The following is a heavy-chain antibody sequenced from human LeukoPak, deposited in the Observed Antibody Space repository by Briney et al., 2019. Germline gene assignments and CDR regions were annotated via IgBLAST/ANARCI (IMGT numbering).Heavy chain of an antibody. CDR1: GFTFDDYA. V-gene: IGHV3-9*01. Sequence: SVRLSCAASGFTFDDYAIHWVRQAPGKGLEWVSGISWNSGSIGYADSVKGRFTISRDNAKNSLYLQMNSLRAEDTALYYCAKDISSSTTGYFDYWGQGTLVTVSS. CDR3: AKDISSSTTGYFDY. J-gene: IGHJ4*02. D-gene: IGHD1-14*01. CDR2: ISWNSGSI.